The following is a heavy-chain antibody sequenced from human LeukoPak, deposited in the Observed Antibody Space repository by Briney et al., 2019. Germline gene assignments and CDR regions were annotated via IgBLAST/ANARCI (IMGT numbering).Heavy chain of an antibody. D-gene: IGHD2-21*01. CDR1: GFTFSSYS. J-gene: IGHJ4*02. CDR2: ISSSSSYI. Sequence: GGSLRLSCAASGFTFSSYSMNWVRQAPGKGLEWVSSISSSSSYIYYADSVKGRFTISRDNAKNSLYLQMNSLRAEDTAVYYCARDSEVVFIAYYFDSWGQGTLVTVSS. V-gene: IGHV3-21*01. CDR3: ARDSEVVFIAYYFDS.